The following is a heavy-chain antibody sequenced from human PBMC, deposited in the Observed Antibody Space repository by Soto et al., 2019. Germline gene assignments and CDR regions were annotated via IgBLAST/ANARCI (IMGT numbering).Heavy chain of an antibody. D-gene: IGHD5-12*01. CDR2: ISGSGGST. CDR3: AKDWLGGYYYGMDV. Sequence: GGSLRLSCAASGFTFSSYAMSWVRQAPGKGLEWVSAISGSGGSTYYADSVKGRFTISRDNSKNTLYLQMNSLRAEDTAVYYCAKDWLGGYYYGMDVWGQGTTVTVSS. V-gene: IGHV3-23*01. J-gene: IGHJ6*02. CDR1: GFTFSSYA.